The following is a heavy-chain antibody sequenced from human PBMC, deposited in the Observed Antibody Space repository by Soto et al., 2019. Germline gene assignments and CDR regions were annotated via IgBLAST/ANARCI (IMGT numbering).Heavy chain of an antibody. CDR1: GGSISSSSYY. CDR3: ARRRDGYKNNYFDY. Sequence: SETLSLTCTVSGGSISSSSYYWGWIRQPPGKGLEWIGSIYYSGSTYYNPSLKSRVTISVDTSKNQFSLKLSSVTAADTAVYYCARRRDGYKNNYFDYWGQGTLVTVSS. V-gene: IGHV4-39*01. J-gene: IGHJ4*02. D-gene: IGHD5-12*01. CDR2: IYYSGST.